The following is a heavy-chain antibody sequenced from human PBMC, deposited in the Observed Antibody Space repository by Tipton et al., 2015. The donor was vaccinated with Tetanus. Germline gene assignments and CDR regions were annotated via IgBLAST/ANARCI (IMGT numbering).Heavy chain of an antibody. CDR3: STDINGEAY. Sequence: QLVQSGAEVKKPGATVKISCMVSGYTFIDYYIHWVQQAPGKGLEWMGLIDPEDGETVYAEKFQGRVTITADTSTGTAYMELRSLRFDDTATYYCSTDINGEAYWGQGTPVTVSS. CDR2: IDPEDGET. CDR1: GYTFIDYY. D-gene: IGHD3-10*01. V-gene: IGHV1-69-2*01. J-gene: IGHJ4*02.